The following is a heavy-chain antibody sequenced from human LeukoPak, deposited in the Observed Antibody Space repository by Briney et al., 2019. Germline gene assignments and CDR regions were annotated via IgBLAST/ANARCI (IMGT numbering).Heavy chain of an antibody. V-gene: IGHV1-2*02. CDR2: INPNSGGT. CDR1: GYTFTGYY. Sequence: ASVKVSCKASGYTFTGYYMHWVRQAPGQGLEWMGWINPNSGGTNYAQEFQGRVTMTRDTSISTAYMELSRLRSDDTAVYYCARDQRGEFHFDYWGQGTLVTVSS. D-gene: IGHD3-16*01. J-gene: IGHJ4*02. CDR3: ARDQRGEFHFDY.